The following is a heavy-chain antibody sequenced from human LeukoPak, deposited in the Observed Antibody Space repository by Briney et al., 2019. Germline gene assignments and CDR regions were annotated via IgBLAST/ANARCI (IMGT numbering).Heavy chain of an antibody. D-gene: IGHD2-2*01. CDR3: ARQPTDIVVVPAAISGIDYYGMYV. V-gene: IGHV5-10-1*01. CDR1: GYSFTSYW. J-gene: IGHJ6*04. Sequence: GESLRISCKGSGYSFTSYWISWVRQMPGKALAWMGRIDPTHYYTNYNPSFQGHVTISADKSISTAYLQWSSLKASDTAMYYCARQPTDIVVVPAAISGIDYYGMYVWGKGTTVTVSS. CDR2: IDPTHYYT.